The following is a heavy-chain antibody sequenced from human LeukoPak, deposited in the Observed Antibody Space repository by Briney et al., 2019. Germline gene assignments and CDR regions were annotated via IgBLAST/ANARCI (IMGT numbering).Heavy chain of an antibody. CDR1: GFTFSSYA. Sequence: GGSLRLSCAASGFTFSSYAMNWVRQAPGKGLEWVSAISGSGGSTYYADSVKGRFTISRDNSKNTLYLEMNGLRAEDTAMYYCAKDVVGARAADYWGQGTLVTVSS. D-gene: IGHD1-26*01. J-gene: IGHJ4*02. CDR2: ISGSGGST. CDR3: AKDVVGARAADY. V-gene: IGHV3-23*01.